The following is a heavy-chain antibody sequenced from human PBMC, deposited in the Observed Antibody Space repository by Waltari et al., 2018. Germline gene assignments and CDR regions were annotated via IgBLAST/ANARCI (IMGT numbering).Heavy chain of an antibody. CDR3: ARDLRGHGYYYGMDV. CDR2: IYHSGST. CDR1: GGPICCSNW. Sequence: QVQLQESGPGLVKPSGPLSLTCALSGGPICCSNWWSRVRTPQGKGLERIGEIYHSGSTNYNPSLKSRVTISVDKSKNQFSLKLSSVTAADTAVYYCARDLRGHGYYYGMDVWGQGTTVTVSS. V-gene: IGHV4-4*02. J-gene: IGHJ6*02.